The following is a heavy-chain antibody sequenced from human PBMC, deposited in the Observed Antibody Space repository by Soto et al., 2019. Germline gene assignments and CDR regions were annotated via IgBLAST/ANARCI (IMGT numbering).Heavy chain of an antibody. CDR2: IWYDGSNK. CDR3: ARGSSPPLGMDV. CDR1: GFTFSSYG. J-gene: IGHJ6*02. V-gene: IGHV3-33*01. Sequence: LSCAASGFTFSSYGMHWVRQAPGKGLEWVAVIWYDGSNKYYADSVKGRFTISRDNSKNTLYLQMNSLRAEDTAVYYCARGSSPPLGMDVWGQGTTVTVSS. D-gene: IGHD6-13*01.